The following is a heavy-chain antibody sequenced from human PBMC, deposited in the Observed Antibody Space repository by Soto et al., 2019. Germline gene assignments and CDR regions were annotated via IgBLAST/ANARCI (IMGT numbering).Heavy chain of an antibody. Sequence: LSQTLSLTCAISGDSVSTNSAAWNWIRQSPSRGLEWLGRTYYRSKWYNDYAVSVKSRITINPDTSKNQFSLQLNSVTPEDTAVYYCARGPGVAVAEHFDYWGQGTLVTVSS. V-gene: IGHV6-1*01. CDR1: GDSVSTNSAA. CDR3: ARGPGVAVAEHFDY. CDR2: TYYRSKWYN. D-gene: IGHD6-19*01. J-gene: IGHJ4*02.